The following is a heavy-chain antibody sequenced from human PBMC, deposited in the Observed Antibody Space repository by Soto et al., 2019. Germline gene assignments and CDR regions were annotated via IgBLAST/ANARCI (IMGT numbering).Heavy chain of an antibody. Sequence: GGSLRLSCAASGFTFSSYSMNWVRQAPGKGLEWVSSISSSSSYIYYADSVKGRFTISRDNAKNSLYLKMNSLRAEDTAVYYCASAYDTAMVAYWGQGTLVTVSSGKPTRASVKVSCKASGYTFTSYYMHWVQLERWGGYYMDVWGKGTTVTVSS. J-gene: IGHJ6*03. CDR2: ISSSSSYI. CDR1: GFTFSSYS. D-gene: IGHD5-18*01. V-gene: IGHV3-21*01. CDR3: ASAYDTAMVAYWGQGTLVTVSSGKPTRASVKVSCKASGYTFTSYYMHWVQLERWGGYYMDV.